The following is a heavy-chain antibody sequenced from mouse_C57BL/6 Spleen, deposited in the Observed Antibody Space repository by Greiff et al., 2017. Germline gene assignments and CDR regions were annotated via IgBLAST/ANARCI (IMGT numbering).Heavy chain of an antibody. V-gene: IGHV1-61*01. CDR1: GYTFTSYW. Sequence: VQLQQPGAELVRPGSSVKLSCKASGYTFTSYWMDWVKQRPGQGLEWIGNIYPSDSETHYNQQFKDKATLTVDKSSSTAYMQLSSLTSEDSAVDDCARERRLWDPYRYFDDWGTGTTLTVSS. CDR2: IYPSDSET. J-gene: IGHJ1*03. CDR3: ARERRLWDPYRYFDD. D-gene: IGHD4-1*01.